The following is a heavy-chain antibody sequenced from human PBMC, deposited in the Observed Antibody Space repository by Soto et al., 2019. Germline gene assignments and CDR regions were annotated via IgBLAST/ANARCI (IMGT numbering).Heavy chain of an antibody. CDR2: IYYNGST. Sequence: SETLSLTCTVSGDSIVDNYWSWIRQPPGKGLEWIGYIYYNGSTNYNPALKSRVTLSVDTSRNQVSLKLRSVTASDTAVYYCARDPTKGVYAFNWFDPWGQGTLVTVSS. CDR3: ARDPTKGVYAFNWFDP. J-gene: IGHJ5*02. V-gene: IGHV4-59*01. D-gene: IGHD2-8*01. CDR1: GDSIVDNY.